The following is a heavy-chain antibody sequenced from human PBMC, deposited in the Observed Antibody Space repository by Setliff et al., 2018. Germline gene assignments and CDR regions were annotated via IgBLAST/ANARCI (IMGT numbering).Heavy chain of an antibody. D-gene: IGHD6-13*01. CDR3: ARGINSVSWTPKY. Sequence: SETLSLTCIVSADSMNNNFWTWIRRPPGKGLEWIGYIYPDGTTNYNPSLKSRMTISLDMSKNQFSLTLRSMTAADTAMYYCARGINSVSWTPKYWGRGTLVTVSS. J-gene: IGHJ4*02. V-gene: IGHV4-4*08. CDR2: IYPDGTT. CDR1: ADSMNNNF.